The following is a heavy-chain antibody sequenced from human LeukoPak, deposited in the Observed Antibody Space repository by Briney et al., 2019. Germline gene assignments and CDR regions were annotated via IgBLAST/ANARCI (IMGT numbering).Heavy chain of an antibody. J-gene: IGHJ5*02. CDR2: IYHSGST. CDR3: ARERYCSSTSCYKGWFDP. CDR1: GYSISSGYY. D-gene: IGHD2-2*02. Sequence: PSETLSLTCTVSGYSISSGYYWGWIRQPPGKGLEWIGSIYHSGSTHYNPSLKSRVTISVDTSKNQFSLKLSSVTAADTAVYYCARERYCSSTSCYKGWFDPWGQGTLVTVSS. V-gene: IGHV4-38-2*02.